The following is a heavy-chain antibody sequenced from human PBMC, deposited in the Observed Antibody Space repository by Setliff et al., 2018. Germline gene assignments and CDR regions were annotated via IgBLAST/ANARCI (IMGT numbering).Heavy chain of an antibody. CDR3: AREGRWDYSYPIY. CDR1: DDSIYSDYYF. J-gene: IGHJ4*02. CDR2: ISSSGTS. V-gene: IGHV4-39*01. D-gene: IGHD4-4*01. Sequence: SETLSLTCSVSDDSIYSDYYFWGWIRQPPGKGLEWIGTISSSGTSKYNSSLGGRATLSIDVPERQFALRLSSVTDADTAVYFCAREGRWDYSYPIYWGQGFLVTVSS.